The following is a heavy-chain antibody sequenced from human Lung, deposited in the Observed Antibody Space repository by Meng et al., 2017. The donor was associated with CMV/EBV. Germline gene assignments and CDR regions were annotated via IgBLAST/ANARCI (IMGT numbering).Heavy chain of an antibody. CDR1: GYSFSSYW. D-gene: IGHD3-10*01. V-gene: IGHV5-51*01. Sequence: SCKGSGYSFSSYWISWVRQMPGKGLEWMGIIYPGDSDTTYSPSFQGQVTISADKSISTAYLQWSSLKASDTAMYYCARTMGRAPFDYWGQGTLVTVSS. CDR3: ARTMGRAPFDY. CDR2: IYPGDSDT. J-gene: IGHJ4*02.